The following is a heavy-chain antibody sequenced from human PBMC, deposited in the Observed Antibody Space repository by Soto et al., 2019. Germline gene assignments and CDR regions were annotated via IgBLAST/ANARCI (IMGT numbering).Heavy chain of an antibody. CDR3: ARLRTFYSPFED. V-gene: IGHV1-69*01. J-gene: IGHJ4*02. CDR2: IIPIFGTT. CDR1: GGTFSNYV. D-gene: IGHD3-3*02. Sequence: QVQLVQSGAEVKRPGSSMKVSCKASGGTFSNYVISWVRQAPGQGLEWVGGIIPIFGTTSYAQKFQGRVTITDDESTTTAYMELSSLRSGDTAVYCCARLRTFYSPFEDWGQGTLVTVSS.